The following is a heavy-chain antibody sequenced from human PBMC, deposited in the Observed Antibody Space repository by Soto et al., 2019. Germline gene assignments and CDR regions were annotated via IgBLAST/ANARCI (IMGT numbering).Heavy chain of an antibody. CDR1: GGSISSYY. D-gene: IGHD1-26*01. Sequence: SETLSLTCSVSGGSISSYYWSWIRQPPGKGLEWIGYIYYSGSTNYNPSLKSRVTISVDTSKNQFSLKLSSVTAADTAVYYCASFSGSDVDYWGQGTLVTVSS. V-gene: IGHV4-59*01. CDR3: ASFSGSDVDY. CDR2: IYYSGST. J-gene: IGHJ4*02.